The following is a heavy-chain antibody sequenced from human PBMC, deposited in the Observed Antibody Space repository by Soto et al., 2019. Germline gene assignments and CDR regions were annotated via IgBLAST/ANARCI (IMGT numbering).Heavy chain of an antibody. J-gene: IGHJ4*02. CDR1: GGSMSPYY. CDR2: IYFSGYT. D-gene: IGHD6-13*01. V-gene: IGHV4-59*01. Sequence: SETLSLTCTVSGGSMSPYYWSWIRQTPGKGLEWIAYIYFSGYTNYSPSLKSRVTISVDTSKNQFSLKLSSVTAADTAVYYCARVSSSWGLVNYFDYWGQGTLVTVSS. CDR3: ARVSSSWGLVNYFDY.